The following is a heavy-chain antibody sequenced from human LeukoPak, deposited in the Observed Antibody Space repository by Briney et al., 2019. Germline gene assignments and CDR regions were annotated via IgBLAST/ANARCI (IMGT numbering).Heavy chain of an antibody. Sequence: PSETLSLTCTVSGXSISSNTNYWDWIRQPPGKGQECIGSIYYGGSTYYNPSLKSRVIISVDTSKNQFSLKLSSVTAADTAVYYCARAYYYASSAFDIWGQGTMVTVSS. V-gene: IGHV4-39*01. J-gene: IGHJ3*02. CDR2: IYYGGST. CDR3: ARAYYYASSAFDI. D-gene: IGHD3-22*01. CDR1: GXSISSNTNY.